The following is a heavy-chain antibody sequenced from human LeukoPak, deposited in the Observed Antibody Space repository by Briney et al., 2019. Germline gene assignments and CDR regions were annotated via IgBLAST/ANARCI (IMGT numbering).Heavy chain of an antibody. D-gene: IGHD3-22*01. CDR2: IIPIFGTA. CDR3: ARDHFPYYYDSSGSLDY. Sequence: SVKVSCKASGGTFSSYAISWVRQAPGQGLEWMGGIIPIFGTANYAQKFQGRVTITADESTSTAYMELRSLRSDDTAVYYCARDHFPYYYDSSGSLDYWGQGTLVTVSS. J-gene: IGHJ4*02. CDR1: GGTFSSYA. V-gene: IGHV1-69*13.